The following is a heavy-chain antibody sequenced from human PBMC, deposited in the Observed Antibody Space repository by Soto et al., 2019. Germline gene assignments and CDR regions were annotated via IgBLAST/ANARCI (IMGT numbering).Heavy chain of an antibody. J-gene: IGHJ4*02. D-gene: IGHD3-22*01. V-gene: IGHV4-31*03. Sequence: QVQLQESGPGLVKPSQTLSLTCTVSGGSISSGGYYWSWIRQHPGKGLEWIGYIYYSGSTYYNPSLKSRVTISVDKSKNQFSLKLSSVTAADTAVYYCARFGYSTNIGIDYWGQGTLVTVSS. CDR3: ARFGYSTNIGIDY. CDR2: IYYSGST. CDR1: GGSISSGGYY.